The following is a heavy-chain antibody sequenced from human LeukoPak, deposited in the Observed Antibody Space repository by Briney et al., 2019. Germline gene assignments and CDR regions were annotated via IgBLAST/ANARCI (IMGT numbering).Heavy chain of an antibody. CDR1: GYSFTSYW. CDR2: IYPGDSDT. V-gene: IGHV5-51*01. J-gene: IGHJ4*02. Sequence: GESLKISCKGSGYSFTSYWIGWVRQMPGKGLEWMGIIYPGDSDTRYSPSFQGQVTISADKSISTAYLQWSSLKASDTAMYYCARLGQGYCSSTSCFRDGSYYFYYWGQGTLVTVSS. D-gene: IGHD2-2*01. CDR3: ARLGQGYCSSTSCFRDGSYYFYY.